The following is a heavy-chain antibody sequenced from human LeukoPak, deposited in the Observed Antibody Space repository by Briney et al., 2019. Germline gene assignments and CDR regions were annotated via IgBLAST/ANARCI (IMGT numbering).Heavy chain of an antibody. Sequence: ASVKVSCKASGGTFSSYAISWVRQAPGQGLEWMGRIIPIPGIANYAQKFQGRVTITADKSTSTAYMELSSLRSEDTAVYYCARGGIQLWTVDYWGQGTLVTVSS. D-gene: IGHD5-18*01. CDR1: GGTFSSYA. J-gene: IGHJ4*02. V-gene: IGHV1-69*04. CDR3: ARGGIQLWTVDY. CDR2: IIPIPGIA.